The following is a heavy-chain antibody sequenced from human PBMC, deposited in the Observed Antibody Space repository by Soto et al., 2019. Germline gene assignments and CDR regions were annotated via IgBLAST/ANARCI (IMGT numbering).Heavy chain of an antibody. J-gene: IGHJ6*03. V-gene: IGHV3-74*01. CDR2: INSDGSST. D-gene: IGHD3-22*01. CDR3: ARDPMSVRRMDV. Sequence: EVQLVESGGGLVQPGGSLRLSCAASGFTISGYWMHWVRQAPGKRLVWVSRINSDGSSTGYADSVKGRFTISRDNAKNTLYLKMNSLRAEDTAVYYCARDPMSVRRMDVWGKGTTVTVSS. CDR1: GFTISGYW.